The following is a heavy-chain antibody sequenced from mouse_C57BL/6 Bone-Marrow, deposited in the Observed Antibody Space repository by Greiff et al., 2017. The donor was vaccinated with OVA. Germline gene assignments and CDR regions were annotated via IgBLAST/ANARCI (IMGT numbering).Heavy chain of an antibody. CDR1: GFSFNTYA. J-gene: IGHJ3*01. Sequence: GGGLVQPKGSLKLSCAASGFSFNTYAMNWVRQAPGKGLEWVARIRSKSNNYATYYADSVKDRFTISRDDSESMLYLQMNNLKTEDTAMYYCVRGYGNYWFAYWGQGTLVTVSA. CDR3: VRGYGNYWFAY. CDR2: IRSKSNNYAT. D-gene: IGHD2-1*01. V-gene: IGHV10-1*01.